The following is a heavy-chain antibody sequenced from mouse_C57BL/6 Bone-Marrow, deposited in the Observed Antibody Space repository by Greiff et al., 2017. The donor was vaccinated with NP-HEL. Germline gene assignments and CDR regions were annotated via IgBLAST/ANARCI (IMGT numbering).Heavy chain of an antibody. Sequence: QVQLQQSGAELVRPGTSVKLSCKASGYTFTSYWMHWVKQRPGQGLEWIGVIDPSDSYTNYNQQFKGKATLTVDTSSSTAYMQLSSLTSEDSAVYYCARYSNYAFAYWGQGTLVTVSA. V-gene: IGHV1-59*01. D-gene: IGHD2-5*01. CDR3: ARYSNYAFAY. CDR2: IDPSDSYT. J-gene: IGHJ3*01. CDR1: GYTFTSYW.